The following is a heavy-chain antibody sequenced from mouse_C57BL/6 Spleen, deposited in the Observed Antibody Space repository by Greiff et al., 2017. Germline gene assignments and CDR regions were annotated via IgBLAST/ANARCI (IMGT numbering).Heavy chain of an antibody. CDR2: IYPSDGET. CDR1: GYTFTSYW. V-gene: IGHV1-52*01. CDR3: ARGYYGSSSYFDY. D-gene: IGHD1-1*01. J-gene: IGHJ2*01. Sequence: QVQLQQPGAELVRPGSSVKMSCKASGYTFTSYWMHWVKQRPIQGLEWIGNIYPSDGETHYNQKFKGKATLTVDKSSSTAYMQLSSLTSEDSAVYYGARGYYGSSSYFDYWGQGTTLTVSS.